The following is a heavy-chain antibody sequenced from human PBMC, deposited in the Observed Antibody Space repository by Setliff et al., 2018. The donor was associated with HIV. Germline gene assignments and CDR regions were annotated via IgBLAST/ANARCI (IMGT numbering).Heavy chain of an antibody. CDR1: GGSISSSSYY. CDR2: INFSGST. Sequence: SETLSLTCTVSGGSISSSSYYWGWIRQPPGKGLEWIGSINFSGSTYYNPSLKSRATISVDTSKNQFSLKLSSVAAADTAVYYCARREEYYDFRSGYCSYYFDYWGQGTLVTVSS. D-gene: IGHD3-3*01. V-gene: IGHV4-39*01. CDR3: ARREEYYDFRSGYCSYYFDY. J-gene: IGHJ4*02.